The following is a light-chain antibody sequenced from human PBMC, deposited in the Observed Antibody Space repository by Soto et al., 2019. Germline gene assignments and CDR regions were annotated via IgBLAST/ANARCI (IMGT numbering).Light chain of an antibody. CDR2: DAS. CDR1: QSVSSF. CDR3: QQRSNWPCT. Sequence: EVMLTQSPSTLSLSPGERATLSCRASQSVSSFLAWYQQKPGQAPRLLIYDASNRATGTPARFSGSGSGTDFTLTISSLEPEDFAVYYCQQRSNWPCTFGQGTKVEIK. V-gene: IGKV3-11*01. J-gene: IGKJ1*01.